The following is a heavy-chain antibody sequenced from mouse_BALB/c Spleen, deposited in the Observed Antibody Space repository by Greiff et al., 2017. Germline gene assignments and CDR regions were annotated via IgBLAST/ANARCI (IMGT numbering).Heavy chain of an antibody. CDR1: GFTFSDYY. V-gene: IGHV5-4*02. CDR2: ISDGGSYT. CDR3: AREGEGNWYFDV. Sequence: EVQLVESGGGLVKPGGSLKLSCAASGFTFSDYYMYWVRQTPEKRLEWVATISDGGSYTYYPDSVKGRFTISRDNAKNNLYLQMSSLKSEDTAMYYCAREGEGNWYFDVWGAGTTVTVSS. J-gene: IGHJ1*01.